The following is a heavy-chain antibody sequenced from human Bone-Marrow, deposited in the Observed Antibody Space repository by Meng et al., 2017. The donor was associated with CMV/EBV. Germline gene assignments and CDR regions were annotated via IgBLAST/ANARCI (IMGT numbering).Heavy chain of an antibody. CDR1: GYTFTSYA. V-gene: IGHV1-69*10. D-gene: IGHD6-13*01. CDR3: ARECGIAAALLDYGMDV. CDR2: IIPILGIA. J-gene: IGHJ6*02. Sequence: SVKVSCKASGYTFTSYAMNWVRQAPGQGLEWMGGIIPILGIANYAQKFQGRVTITADKSTSTAYMELSSLRSDDTAVYYCARECGIAAALLDYGMDVWGQGTTVTVSS.